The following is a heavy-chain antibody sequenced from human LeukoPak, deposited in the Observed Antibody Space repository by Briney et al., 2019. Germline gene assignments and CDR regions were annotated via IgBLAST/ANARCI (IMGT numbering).Heavy chain of an antibody. CDR3: AKDGYCSGGSCYSDVGYYYGMDV. Sequence: GGSLRLSCAASGFTFSRDWMHWVRQAPGKGLVWVSRISDDGSITTYADSVQGRSTISRDNAKSTVFLQMNSLRAEDTAVYYCAKDGYCSGGSCYSDVGYYYGMDVWGQGTTVTVSS. J-gene: IGHJ6*02. V-gene: IGHV3-74*03. CDR1: GFTFSRDW. D-gene: IGHD2-15*01. CDR2: ISDDGSIT.